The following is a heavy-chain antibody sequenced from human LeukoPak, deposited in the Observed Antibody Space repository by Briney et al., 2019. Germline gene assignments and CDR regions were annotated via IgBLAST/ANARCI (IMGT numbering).Heavy chain of an antibody. D-gene: IGHD3-9*01. CDR1: GGSIRSGGYY. J-gene: IGHJ4*02. CDR2: IYYSGST. Sequence: PSETLSLTCIVSGGSIRSGGYYWSWIRQHPGKGLEWIGYIYYSGSTYYNPSLKSRVSISVDKSDNQFSLKLSSVTAADTAVYYCARGQGIFTGYPFDYWGQGILVTVSS. CDR3: ARGQGIFTGYPFDY. V-gene: IGHV4-31*03.